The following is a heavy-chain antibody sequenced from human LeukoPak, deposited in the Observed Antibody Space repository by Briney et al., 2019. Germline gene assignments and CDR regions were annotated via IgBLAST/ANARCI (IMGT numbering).Heavy chain of an antibody. D-gene: IGHD1-26*01. CDR3: AKPTSGDGSFLIDY. Sequence: PGRSLRLSCAASGFTFSSYGMHWVSQAPGKRLEWVAVIWYDGSYTYYAESVKGRFTISRDNSRNTLYLQMSSLRSEDTAVYYCAKPTSGDGSFLIDYWGQGTLVTVSP. V-gene: IGHV3-33*06. J-gene: IGHJ4*02. CDR1: GFTFSSYG. CDR2: IWYDGSYT.